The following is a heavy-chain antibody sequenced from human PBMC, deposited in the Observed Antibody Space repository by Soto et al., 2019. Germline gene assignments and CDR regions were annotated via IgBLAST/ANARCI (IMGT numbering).Heavy chain of an antibody. V-gene: IGHV1-46*01. CDR1: GYTFTSYY. J-gene: IGHJ5*02. CDR3: ARDRGVSSSWTRPYNWFDP. Sequence: ASVKVSCKASGYTFTSYYMHWVRQAPGQGLEWMGIINPSGGSTSYAQKFQGRVTMTRDTSTSTVYMELSSLRSEDTAVYYCARDRGVSSSWTRPYNWFDPWGQGTLVTVS. CDR2: INPSGGST. D-gene: IGHD6-13*01.